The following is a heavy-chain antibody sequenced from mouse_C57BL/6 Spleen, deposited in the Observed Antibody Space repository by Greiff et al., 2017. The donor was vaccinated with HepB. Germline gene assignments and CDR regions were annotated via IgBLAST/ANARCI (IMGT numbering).Heavy chain of an antibody. CDR1: GFTFSDYG. CDR3: ARHYYGNPAWFAY. J-gene: IGHJ3*01. Sequence: DVKLVESGGGLVKPGGSLKLSCAASGFTFSDYGMHWVRQAPEKGLEWVAYISSGSSTIYYADTVKGRFTISRDNAKNTLFLQMTSLRSEDTAMYYCARHYYGNPAWFAYWGQGTLVTVSA. D-gene: IGHD2-1*01. CDR2: ISSGSSTI. V-gene: IGHV5-17*01.